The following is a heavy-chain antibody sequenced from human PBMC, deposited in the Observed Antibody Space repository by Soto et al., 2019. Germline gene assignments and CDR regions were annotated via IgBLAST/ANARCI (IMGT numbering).Heavy chain of an antibody. J-gene: IGHJ6*02. CDR3: ARHQDDYYYYGMDV. CDR1: GFTFSSYW. CDR2: IKQDGSEK. Sequence: GGSLRLSCAASGFTFSSYWMSWVRQAPGKGLEWVANIKQDGSEKYYVDSVKGRFTISRDNAKNSLYLQMNSLRAEDTAVYYCARHQDDYYYYGMDVWGQGTTVTVSS. V-gene: IGHV3-7*05.